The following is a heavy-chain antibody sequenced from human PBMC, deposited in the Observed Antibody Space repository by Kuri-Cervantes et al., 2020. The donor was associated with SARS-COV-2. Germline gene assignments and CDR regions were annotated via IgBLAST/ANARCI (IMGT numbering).Heavy chain of an antibody. D-gene: IGHD2/OR15-2a*01. J-gene: IGHJ4*02. CDR2: ISGSGANT. CDR3: VKDSRVYYFDY. Sequence: GESLKISCAASGFTFGSYEMNWVRQAPGKGLEWVSGISGSGANTYYADSVKGWFTISRDNSKNTLYLQMNSLRAEDTAVYYCVKDSRVYYFDYWGQGTLVTVSS. V-gene: IGHV3-23*01. CDR1: GFTFGSYE.